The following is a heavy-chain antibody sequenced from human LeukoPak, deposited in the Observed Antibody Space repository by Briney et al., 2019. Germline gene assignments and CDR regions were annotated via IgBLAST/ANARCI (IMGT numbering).Heavy chain of an antibody. Sequence: SETLSLTCTVSGGSISSYYWSWIWQPPGKGLEWIGYIYYSGSTNYNPSLKSRVTISVDTSKNQFSLKLSSVTAADTAVYYCARAPGGEFFFDYWGQGTLVTVSS. D-gene: IGHD3-10*01. J-gene: IGHJ4*02. CDR2: IYYSGST. CDR1: GGSISSYY. CDR3: ARAPGGEFFFDY. V-gene: IGHV4-59*01.